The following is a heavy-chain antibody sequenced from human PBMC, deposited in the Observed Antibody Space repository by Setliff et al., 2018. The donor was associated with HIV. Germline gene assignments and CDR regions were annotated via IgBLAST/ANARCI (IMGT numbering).Heavy chain of an antibody. CDR3: VRHAWRLWLAPIES. V-gene: IGHV5-51*01. CDR2: IYPGDSDT. J-gene: IGHJ4*02. CDR1: GFTFSNYW. D-gene: IGHD6-19*01. Sequence: PGESLKISCKGSGFTFSNYWIGWVRQMPGKGLEWMGIIYPGDSDTRYSPSLQGLVTISVDKSINTAYLQWFSLRASDTAMYFCVRHAWRLWLAPIESWGQGTLVTVSS.